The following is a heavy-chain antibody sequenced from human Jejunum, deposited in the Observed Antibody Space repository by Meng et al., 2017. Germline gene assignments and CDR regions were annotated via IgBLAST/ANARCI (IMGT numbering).Heavy chain of an antibody. CDR1: GGSISSGSYY. Sequence: SETLSLTCTVSGGSISSGSYYWGWIRQPPGKGLEWIGSAYYNGNTFYNYSLKSRVTISVDTSKNQLSLKLSSVTAADTAVYYCARDLVDGYGTGYFDYWGQGTRVTVSS. V-gene: IGHV4-39*07. J-gene: IGHJ4*02. CDR3: ARDLVDGYGTGYFDY. CDR2: AYYNGNT. D-gene: IGHD5-24*01.